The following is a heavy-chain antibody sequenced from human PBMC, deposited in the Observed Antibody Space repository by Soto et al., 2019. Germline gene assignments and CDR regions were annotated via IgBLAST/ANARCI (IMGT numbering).Heavy chain of an antibody. CDR1: GGSISSGGYY. V-gene: IGHV4-31*03. CDR3: ARCAALSGYGMDV. J-gene: IGHJ6*02. D-gene: IGHD1-26*01. Sequence: QVQLQESGPGLVKPSQTLSLTCTVSGGSISSGGYYWSWIRQHPGKGLEWIGYIYYSGSTYYNPSLKSRVTISVATSKNQFSLKLSSVTAADTAVYYCARCAALSGYGMDVWGQGTTVTVSS. CDR2: IYYSGST.